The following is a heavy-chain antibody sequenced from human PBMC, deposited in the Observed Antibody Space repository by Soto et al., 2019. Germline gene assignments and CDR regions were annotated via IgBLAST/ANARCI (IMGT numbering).Heavy chain of an antibody. J-gene: IGHJ4*02. CDR1: GGSISNSDYY. V-gene: IGHV4-39*01. Sequence: QLQLQESGPGLVKPSETLSLTCTVSGGSISNSDYYWGWIRQSPGKGLEWIWSIYYSGTNFYDPSLRSRLSMSVDTSKNQFSLRLNSVTAADTAVYYCARQARGTTWSDFDYWSQGTLVTVSS. CDR3: ARQARGTTWSDFDY. D-gene: IGHD1-7*01. CDR2: IYYSGTN.